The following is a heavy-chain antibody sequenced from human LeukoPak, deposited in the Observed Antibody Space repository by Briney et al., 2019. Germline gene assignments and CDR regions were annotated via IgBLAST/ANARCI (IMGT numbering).Heavy chain of an antibody. Sequence: SETLSLTCTVSGGSIGSGYYWAWIRQPPGKGLEWIGSIHYGGTTHYNPSLQSRVTISADTSKNQFALDLRSVTAADTAVYYCARGRGVFLYYFDYWGQGTLVTVSS. CDR2: IHYGGTT. V-gene: IGHV4-39*01. D-gene: IGHD3-3*01. CDR1: GGSIGSGYY. CDR3: ARGRGVFLYYFDY. J-gene: IGHJ4*02.